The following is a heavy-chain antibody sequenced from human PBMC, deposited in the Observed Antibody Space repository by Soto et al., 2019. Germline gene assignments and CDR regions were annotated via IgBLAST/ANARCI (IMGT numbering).Heavy chain of an antibody. V-gene: IGHV3-30*18. CDR1: GFTFNTYG. CDR2: ISYDGSEE. CDR3: AKSPNFYCSSPNCYKYYFDH. D-gene: IGHD2-2*02. Sequence: PGGSLRLSCAASGFTFNTYGMHWVRQAPGKGLEWVAVISYDGSEEYYVDSVKGRFTISKDNSKNTLYLQMNSLRPEDTAVYYCAKSPNFYCSSPNCYKYYFDHWGQGTRVTVSS. J-gene: IGHJ4*02.